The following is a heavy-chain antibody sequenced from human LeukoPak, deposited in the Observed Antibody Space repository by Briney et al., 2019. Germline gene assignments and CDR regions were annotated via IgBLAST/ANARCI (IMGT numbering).Heavy chain of an antibody. Sequence: SGPTLVKPTQTLTLTCTFSGFSLGTSGVGVGWIRQPPGKALEWLALIYWDDDKRYSPSLKSRLTITKDTSKNQVVLTMTNMDPVDTATYYCALTYGGNSYFDYWGQGTLVTVSS. J-gene: IGHJ4*02. D-gene: IGHD4-23*01. CDR3: ALTYGGNSYFDY. V-gene: IGHV2-5*02. CDR2: IYWDDDK. CDR1: GFSLGTSGVG.